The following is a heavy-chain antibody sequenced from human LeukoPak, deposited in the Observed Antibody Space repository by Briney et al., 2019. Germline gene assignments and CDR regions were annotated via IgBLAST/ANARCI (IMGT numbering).Heavy chain of an antibody. CDR2: IIPIFGTA. D-gene: IGHD2-15*01. Sequence: SVKVSCKASGGTFSSYAISWVRQAPGQGLEWMGGIIPIFGTADYAQKFQGRVTITADKSTSTAYMELSSLRSDDTAVYYCARAETNYCSGGSCYAENDYWGQGTLVTVSS. J-gene: IGHJ4*02. V-gene: IGHV1-69*06. CDR1: GGTFSSYA. CDR3: ARAETNYCSGGSCYAENDY.